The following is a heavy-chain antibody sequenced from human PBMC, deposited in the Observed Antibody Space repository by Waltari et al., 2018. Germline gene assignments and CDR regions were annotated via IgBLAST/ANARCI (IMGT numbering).Heavy chain of an antibody. J-gene: IGHJ3*02. CDR1: GGSISSYY. CDR3: ARDRGYSYGYDAFDI. CDR2: IYYSGST. D-gene: IGHD5-18*01. V-gene: IGHV4-59*01. Sequence: QVQLQESGPGLVKPSETLSLTCTVSGGSISSYYWSWIRQPPGKGLEWIGYIYYSGSTNYNPALKSRVTISVDTSKNQFSLKLSSVTAADTAVYYCARDRGYSYGYDAFDIWGQGTMVTVSS.